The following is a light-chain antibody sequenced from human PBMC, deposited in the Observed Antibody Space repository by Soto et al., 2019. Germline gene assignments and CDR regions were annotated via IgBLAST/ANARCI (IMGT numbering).Light chain of an antibody. J-gene: IGKJ1*01. Sequence: EIVMTQSPVTLSVSQGERATLSCRASESVGSNLAWYQQKPGQPPRLLIYDASMRETGVPPRFSGSGSGTEFTLTISNLQSEDFAIYFCQKFNKWPWTFGQGTKVDNK. CDR1: ESVGSN. CDR3: QKFNKWPWT. V-gene: IGKV3-15*01. CDR2: DAS.